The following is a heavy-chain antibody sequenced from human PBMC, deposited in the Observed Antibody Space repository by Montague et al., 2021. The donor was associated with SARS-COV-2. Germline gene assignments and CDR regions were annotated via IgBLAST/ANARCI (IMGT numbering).Heavy chain of an antibody. CDR2: IYYTGST. D-gene: IGHD3-16*01. CDR1: GGSIRNYF. CDR3: ARAIGAPENWFDP. J-gene: IGHJ5*02. V-gene: IGHV4-59*12. Sequence: SETLSLTCTVSGGSIRNYFWSWIRQPPGKGLEWIGYIYYTGSTNYNPSLKSRVTMPISMSENQFSLKLNSVTAADTAVYYCARAIGAPENWFDPWGQGTLVTVSS.